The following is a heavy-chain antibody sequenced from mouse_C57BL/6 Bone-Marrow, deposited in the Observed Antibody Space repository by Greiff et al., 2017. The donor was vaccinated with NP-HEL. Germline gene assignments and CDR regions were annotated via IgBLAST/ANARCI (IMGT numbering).Heavy chain of an antibody. V-gene: IGHV1-81*01. CDR2: IYPRSGNT. J-gene: IGHJ3*01. CDR3: ARSPYYYGSSTWFAY. Sequence: VQLQQSGAELARPGASVKLSCKASGYTFTSYGISWVKQRTGQGLEWIGEIYPRSGNTYYNETFKGKATLTADKSSSTAYMELRSLTSEDSAVYVCARSPYYYGSSTWFAYWGQGTLVTGSA. CDR1: GYTFTSYG. D-gene: IGHD1-1*01.